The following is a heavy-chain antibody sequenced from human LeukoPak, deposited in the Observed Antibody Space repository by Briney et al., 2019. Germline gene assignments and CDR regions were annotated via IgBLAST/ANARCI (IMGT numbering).Heavy chain of an antibody. CDR3: ARMIGDDAFDI. V-gene: IGHV4-39*01. J-gene: IGHJ1*01. CDR1: GGSISSGSYY. Sequence: KSSETLSLTCTVSGGSISSGSYYWDWIRQPPGKGLEWIGTIYYSGTTYYNPSLKSRVTISVDTSRNQFSLKLSSVTATDTAVYYCARMIGDDAFDIWGQGTLVTVSS. D-gene: IGHD3-22*01. CDR2: IYYSGTT.